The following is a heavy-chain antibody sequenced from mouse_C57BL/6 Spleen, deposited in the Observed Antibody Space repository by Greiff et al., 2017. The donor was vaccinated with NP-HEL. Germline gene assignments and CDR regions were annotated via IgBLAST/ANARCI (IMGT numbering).Heavy chain of an antibody. CDR2: IYPGDGDT. V-gene: IGHV1-80*01. CDR1: GYAFSSYW. Sequence: QVHVKQSGAELVKPGASVKISCKASGYAFSSYWMNWVKQRPGKGLEWIGQIYPGDGDTNYNGKFKGKATLTADKSSSTAYMQLSSLTSEDSAVYFCARDGSNWYFDVWGTGTTVTVSS. J-gene: IGHJ1*03. CDR3: ARDGSNWYFDV. D-gene: IGHD1-1*01.